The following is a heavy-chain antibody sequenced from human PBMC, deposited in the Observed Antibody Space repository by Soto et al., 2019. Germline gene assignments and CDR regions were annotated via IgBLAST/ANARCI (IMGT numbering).Heavy chain of an antibody. V-gene: IGHV4-59*01. Sequence: PSETLSLTCTVSVGSISSYYWSWIRQPPGKGLEWIGYIYYSGSTNYNPSLKSRVTISVDTSKNQFSLKLSSVTAADTAVYYCARVEAATLYLGAFDIWGQGTMVTVSS. CDR1: VGSISSYY. CDR3: ARVEAATLYLGAFDI. D-gene: IGHD2-15*01. J-gene: IGHJ3*02. CDR2: IYYSGST.